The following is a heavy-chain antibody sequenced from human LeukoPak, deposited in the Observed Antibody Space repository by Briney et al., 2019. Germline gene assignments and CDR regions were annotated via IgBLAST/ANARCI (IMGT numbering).Heavy chain of an antibody. J-gene: IGHJ4*02. CDR2: INPNSGGT. V-gene: IGHV1-2*06. Sequence: ASVKVSCKASGYTFTGYYMHWVRQAPGQGLEWMGRINPNSGGTNYAQKFQGRVTMTRDTSISTAYMELSRLRSDDTAVYYSARESSVNGAGIDYWGQGTLVTVSS. CDR3: ARESSVNGAGIDY. D-gene: IGHD2-2*01. CDR1: GYTFTGYY.